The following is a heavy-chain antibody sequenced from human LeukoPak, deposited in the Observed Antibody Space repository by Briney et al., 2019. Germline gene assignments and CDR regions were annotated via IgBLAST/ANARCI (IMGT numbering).Heavy chain of an antibody. CDR2: IYPGDSDT. Sequence: GESLKTSCKGSGYRFTSYWIAGVRQIPGKGMERIGIIYPGDSDTRYSPSFQGQVTISADKSISTAYLQWSSLQASGTAMYYYARHGYASSSSPVEYWGQGTLVTVSA. CDR3: ARHGYASSSSPVEY. CDR1: GYRFTSYW. V-gene: IGHV5-51*01. J-gene: IGHJ4*02. D-gene: IGHD6-6*01.